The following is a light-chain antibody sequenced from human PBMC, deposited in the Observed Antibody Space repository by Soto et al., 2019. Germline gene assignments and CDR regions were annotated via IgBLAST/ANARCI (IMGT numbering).Light chain of an antibody. Sequence: QSVQTQPPSASASLGASVTLTCSQSSGDSNYKVDWYQQRPGKGPRFVMRVGTGGIVGSKGDGIPDRFSVLGSGLNRYLTIKNIQEEDESDYHCGADHGSGSNFVYVFGTGTKVTVL. CDR1: SGDSNYK. V-gene: IGLV9-49*01. J-gene: IGLJ1*01. CDR3: GADHGSGSNFVYV. CDR2: VGTGGIVG.